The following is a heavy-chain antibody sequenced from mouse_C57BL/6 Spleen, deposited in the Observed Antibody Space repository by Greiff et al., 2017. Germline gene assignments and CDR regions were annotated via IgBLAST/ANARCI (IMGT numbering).Heavy chain of an antibody. CDR2: ISNGGGST. D-gene: IGHD2-1*01. CDR1: GFTFSDYY. V-gene: IGHV5-12*01. J-gene: IGHJ4*01. Sequence: EVNVVESGGGLVQPGGSLKLSCAASGFTFSDYYMYWVRQTPEKRLEWVAYISNGGGSTYYPDTVKGRFTISRDNAKNTLYLQRSRLKSEDTAMYYCARQSPFYYGTSMDYWGQGTSVTVSS. CDR3: ARQSPFYYGTSMDY.